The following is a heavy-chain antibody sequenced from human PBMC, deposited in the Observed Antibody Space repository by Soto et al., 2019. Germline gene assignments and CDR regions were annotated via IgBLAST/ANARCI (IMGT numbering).Heavy chain of an antibody. D-gene: IGHD3-22*01. Sequence: PSETLSLTCTVSGGSISSYYWSWIRQPPGKGLEWIGYIYFRGTTNYNPSLKSRVTMSADTSENQFSLKLNSVTAADTAVYYCARMNYYDTSGYPFDYWGQGMMVTVSS. J-gene: IGHJ4*02. CDR2: IYFRGTT. V-gene: IGHV4-59*01. CDR1: GGSISSYY. CDR3: ARMNYYDTSGYPFDY.